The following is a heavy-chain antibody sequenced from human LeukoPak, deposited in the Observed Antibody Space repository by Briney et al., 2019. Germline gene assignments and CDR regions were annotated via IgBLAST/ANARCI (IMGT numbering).Heavy chain of an antibody. CDR3: ARSDGYGLVGI. J-gene: IGHJ3*02. V-gene: IGHV4-39*06. D-gene: IGHD3-10*01. CDR1: GASISSGSNY. Sequence: PSETLSHTRSVSGASISSGSNYWGWVRQPPGKTLEWIGSIYSSGSTYYNPSLKSRVIIIIDTPRHHFPLTLSSVTAADTAVYYCARSDGYGLVGIWGQGTMVTVSS. CDR2: IYSSGST.